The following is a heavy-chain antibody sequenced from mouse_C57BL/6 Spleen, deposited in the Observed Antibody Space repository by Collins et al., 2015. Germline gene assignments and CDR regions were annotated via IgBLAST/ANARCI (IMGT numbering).Heavy chain of an antibody. D-gene: IGHD1-1*01. V-gene: IGHV9-3*01. CDR1: GYTFTTYG. CDR2: INTYSGVP. J-gene: IGHJ2*01. Sequence: QIQLVQSGPELKKPGETVKISCKASGYTFTTYGMSWVKQAPGKGLKWMGWINTYSGVPTYADDFKGRFAFSLETSASTAYLQINNLKNEDTATYFCARSRVYYGSSLGYWGQGTTLTVSS. CDR3: ARSRVYYGSSLGY.